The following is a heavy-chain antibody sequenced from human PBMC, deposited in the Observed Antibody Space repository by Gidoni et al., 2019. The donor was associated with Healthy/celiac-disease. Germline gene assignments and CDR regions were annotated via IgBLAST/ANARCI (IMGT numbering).Heavy chain of an antibody. J-gene: IGHJ4*02. CDR1: GGSISSYY. CDR2: IYYSGST. Sequence: QVQLQESGPGLVKPSETLSLTCTVSGGSISSYYWSWIRQPPGKGLEWIGYIYYSGSTNYNPSLKSRVTISVDTSKNQFSLKLSSVTAADTAVYYCARHVGQGSRYYFDYWGQGTLVTVSS. D-gene: IGHD1-26*01. V-gene: IGHV4-59*08. CDR3: ARHVGQGSRYYFDY.